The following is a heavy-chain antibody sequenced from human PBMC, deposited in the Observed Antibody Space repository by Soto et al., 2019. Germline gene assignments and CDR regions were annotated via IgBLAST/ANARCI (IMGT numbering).Heavy chain of an antibody. CDR1: GFTFSSYN. CDR2: ISSGGGST. V-gene: IGHV3-48*02. Sequence: VQLVQSGGALVQPGVSLTLSCAASGFTFSSYNFNWVRQAPGKGLEWVSYISSGGGSTYYADSVKGRFTISRDNAKNSLFLHLSSLRDEDTAVYYCARDRQPVGGRGGMDVWGQGTTVTVSS. D-gene: IGHD6-13*01. J-gene: IGHJ6*02. CDR3: ARDRQPVGGRGGMDV.